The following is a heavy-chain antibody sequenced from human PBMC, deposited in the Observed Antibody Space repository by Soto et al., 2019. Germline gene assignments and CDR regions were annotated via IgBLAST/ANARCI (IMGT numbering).Heavy chain of an antibody. CDR2: ISSSSSTI. Sequence: EVQLVESGGGLVQPGGSLRLSCAASGFTFSSYSMNWVRQAPGKGLEWVSYISSSSSTIYYADSVKGRFTISRDNAKNSLYLQMNSLRDEDTAVYYCARDSYYYDSSGYSFDYWGQGTLVTVSS. D-gene: IGHD3-22*01. J-gene: IGHJ4*02. CDR3: ARDSYYYDSSGYSFDY. CDR1: GFTFSSYS. V-gene: IGHV3-48*02.